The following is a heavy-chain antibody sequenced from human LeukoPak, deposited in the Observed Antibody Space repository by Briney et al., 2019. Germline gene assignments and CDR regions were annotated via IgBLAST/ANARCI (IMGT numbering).Heavy chain of an antibody. CDR1: GFTFSSYS. CDR2: ISSSSGTI. J-gene: IGHJ4*02. D-gene: IGHD5-18*01. V-gene: IGHV3-48*01. CDR3: AREDGLTAPFDY. Sequence: GGSLRLSYAASGFTFSSYSINWVRQAPGKGLEWVSYISSSSGTIYYADSVKGRFTISRDNAKNSLYLQMNSLRAEDMAVYYCAREDGLTAPFDYWGQGTLVTVSS.